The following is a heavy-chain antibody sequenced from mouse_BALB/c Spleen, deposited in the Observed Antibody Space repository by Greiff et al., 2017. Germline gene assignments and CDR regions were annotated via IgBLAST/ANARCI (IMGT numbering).Heavy chain of an antibody. CDR3: AREGAARATNAY. V-gene: IGHV1-4*02. J-gene: IGHJ3*01. CDR1: GYTFTSYT. Sequence: QVQLQQSAAELARPGASVKMSCKASGYTFTSYTMHWVKQRPGQGLEWIGYINPSSGYTEYNQKFKDKTTLTADKSSSTAYMQLSSLTSEDSAVYYCAREGAARATNAYWGQGTLVTVSA. D-gene: IGHD3-1*01. CDR2: INPSSGYT.